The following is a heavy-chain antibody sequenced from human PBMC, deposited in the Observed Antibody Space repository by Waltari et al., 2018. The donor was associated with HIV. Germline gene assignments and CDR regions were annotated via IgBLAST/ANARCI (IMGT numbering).Heavy chain of an antibody. CDR1: GFAFRSSY. CDR3: ARYRPEVHYYNGMDV. D-gene: IGHD3-16*02. Sequence: EVQLVESGGGSLQAGGSLRLACAASGFAFRSSYMFWVRQAPGKGLVWVSRISSGGSTTSYADSLKARFTVSRDNARNTLYLQMNSLRAEDTAVYYCARYRPEVHYYNGMDVWGQGTTVTVSS. V-gene: IGHV3-74*01. CDR2: ISSGGSTT. J-gene: IGHJ6*02.